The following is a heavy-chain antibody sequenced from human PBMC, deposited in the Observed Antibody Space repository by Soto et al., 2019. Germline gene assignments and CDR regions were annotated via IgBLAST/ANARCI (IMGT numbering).Heavy chain of an antibody. CDR3: AKGPYSSDY. CDR2: ISVSGGST. J-gene: IGHJ4*02. Sequence: GGSLRLSCAASGFPFSIYAMSLVRQSPGKGLEWVSSISVSGGSTYYADSVKGRFTISRDNSKNTLYLQMNSLRAEDTAVYYCAKGPYSSDYWGQGILVTVSS. V-gene: IGHV3-23*01. CDR1: GFPFSIYA. D-gene: IGHD6-13*01.